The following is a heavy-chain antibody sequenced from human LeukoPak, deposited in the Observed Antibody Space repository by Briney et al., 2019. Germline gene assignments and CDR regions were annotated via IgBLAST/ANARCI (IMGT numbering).Heavy chain of an antibody. CDR1: GFTFSSYA. CDR3: AKDPWIQLWLSSGAPGELADDY. J-gene: IGHJ4*02. V-gene: IGHV3-23*01. CDR2: ISGSGGST. Sequence: PGGSLRLSCAASGFTFSSYAMSWVRQAPGKGLEWVSAISGSGGSTYYADSVKGRFTISRDNSKNTLYLQMNSLRAEDTAVYYCAKDPWIQLWLSSGAPGELADDYWGQGTLVTVSS. D-gene: IGHD5-18*01.